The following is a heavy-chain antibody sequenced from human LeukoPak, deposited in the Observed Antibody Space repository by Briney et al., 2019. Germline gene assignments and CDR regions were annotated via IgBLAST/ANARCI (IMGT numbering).Heavy chain of an antibody. J-gene: IGHJ3*02. CDR1: GYTFTSYD. CDR2: MNPNSGNT. V-gene: IGHV1-8*01. CDR3: ARVRDGYNDAYDI. Sequence: ASVKVSCKASGYTFTSYDINWVRQATGQGLEWMGWMNPNSGNTGYAQKFQGRVTMTRSTSISTAYMELSSLRFEDTAVYYCARVRDGYNDAYDIWGQGTMVTVPS. D-gene: IGHD5-24*01.